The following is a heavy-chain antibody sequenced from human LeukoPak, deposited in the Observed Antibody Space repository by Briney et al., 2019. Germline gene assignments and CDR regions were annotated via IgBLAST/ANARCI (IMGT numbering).Heavy chain of an antibody. CDR3: ARAANSGSYYGPVFFDY. CDR2: IIPIFGTA. D-gene: IGHD1-26*01. J-gene: IGHJ4*02. V-gene: IGHV1-69*13. CDR1: GGTFSGYA. Sequence: SVKVSCKASGGTFSGYAISWVRQAPGQGLEWMGGIIPIFGTANYAQKFQGRVTITADESTSTAYMELSSLRSEDTAVYYCARAANSGSYYGPVFFDYWGQGTLVTVSS.